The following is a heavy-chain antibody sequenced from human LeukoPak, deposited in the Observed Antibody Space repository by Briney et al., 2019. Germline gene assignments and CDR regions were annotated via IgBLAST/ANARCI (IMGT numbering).Heavy chain of an antibody. Sequence: PSETLSLTCAVYGGSFSGYYWSWIRQPPGKGLEWIGEINHSGSTNYNPSLKSRVTISVDTSKNQFSLKLSSVTAADTAVYYCARGQGVVPAAIPHNWFDPWGQGTLVTVSS. CDR2: INHSGST. J-gene: IGHJ5*02. D-gene: IGHD2-2*02. V-gene: IGHV4-34*01. CDR1: GGSFSGYY. CDR3: ARGQGVVPAAIPHNWFDP.